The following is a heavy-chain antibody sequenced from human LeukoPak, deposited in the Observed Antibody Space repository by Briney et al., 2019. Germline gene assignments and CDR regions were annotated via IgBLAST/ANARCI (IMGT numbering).Heavy chain of an antibody. V-gene: IGHV3-53*01. J-gene: IGHJ4*02. CDR2: IYSGGST. Sequence: GGSLRLSCAASGFTVSSNYMSWVRQAPGKGLEWVSVIYSGGSTYYADSVKGRFTISRDNSKNTLYLQVSSLRAEDTAVYYCARAYCSGGISCSGLFDYWGQGTLVTVSS. D-gene: IGHD2-15*01. CDR1: GFTVSSNY. CDR3: ARAYCSGGISCSGLFDY.